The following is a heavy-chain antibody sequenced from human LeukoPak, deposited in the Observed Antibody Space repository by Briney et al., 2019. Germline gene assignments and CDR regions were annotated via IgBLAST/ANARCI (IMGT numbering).Heavy chain of an antibody. CDR3: GKSRPHCGSTTCPLGH. CDR1: GFTFSTYA. Sequence: EPGGSLRLSCAASGFTFSTYAMSWVRQAPGKGLEWVSSISAGRANTSSADSVEGRFTISRDNSKNPLYLQMNRLRAEDTAAYFCGKSRPHCGSTTCPLGHCGQGTLVIVSS. CDR2: ISAGRANT. J-gene: IGHJ4*02. D-gene: IGHD2-2*01. V-gene: IGHV3-23*01.